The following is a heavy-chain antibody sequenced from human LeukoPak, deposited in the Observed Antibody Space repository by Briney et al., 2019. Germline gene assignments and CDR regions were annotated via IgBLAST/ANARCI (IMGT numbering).Heavy chain of an antibody. CDR3: ARHSRLDKSSLSWADY. V-gene: IGHV4-59*08. CDR1: GGSISNYY. CDR2: IYYSGST. Sequence: ASETLSLTCTVSGGSISNYYWSWIRQPPGKGLEWLGYIYYSGSTNYNPSLKSRITISVDTSKNQFSLRLSSVTAADTAVYYCARHSRLDKSSLSWADYGGQGTLVTVS. D-gene: IGHD2-2*03. J-gene: IGHJ4*02.